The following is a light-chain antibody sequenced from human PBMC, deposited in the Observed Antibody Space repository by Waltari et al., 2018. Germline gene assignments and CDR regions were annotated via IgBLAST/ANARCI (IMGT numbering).Light chain of an antibody. J-gene: IGLJ3*02. CDR2: STN. V-gene: IGLV8-61*01. CDR1: SGSVSTSYY. Sequence: QTVVTQEPSFSVSPGGTVTPTCGLSSGSVSTSYYPSWYPQTPGQAPRTLIYSTNTRASGVPDRFSGSILGNKAALTITGAQADDESDCYCVLYMGSGISVFGGGTKLTVL. CDR3: VLYMGSGISV.